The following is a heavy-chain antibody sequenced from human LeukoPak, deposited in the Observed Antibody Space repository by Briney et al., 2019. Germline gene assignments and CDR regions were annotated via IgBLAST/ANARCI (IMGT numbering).Heavy chain of an antibody. CDR2: ISGSGGST. Sequence: PGGSLRLSCAASGFTFSSYAMSWVRQAPGKGLEWVSAISGSGGSTYYADSVKGRFTISRDNAKNSLSLQMNSLRDEDTGVYYCAREGYDYGDGLDYWGQGTLVTVSS. J-gene: IGHJ4*02. CDR3: AREGYDYGDGLDY. CDR1: GFTFSSYA. V-gene: IGHV3-23*01. D-gene: IGHD4-17*01.